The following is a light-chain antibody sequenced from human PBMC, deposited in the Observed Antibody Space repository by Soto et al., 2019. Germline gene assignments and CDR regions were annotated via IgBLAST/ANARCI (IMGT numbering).Light chain of an antibody. CDR3: SSYTSASTPLV. J-gene: IGLJ2*01. Sequence: QSVLTQPASVSGSPGQSITISCTGTGSDVGGYNYVSWYQQHPGKAPKVMIYDVSNRPSEVSNRFSGSKSGNTASLTISGLQAEDEADYYCSSYTSASTPLVFGGGTKLTVL. CDR1: GSDVGGYNY. V-gene: IGLV2-14*01. CDR2: DVS.